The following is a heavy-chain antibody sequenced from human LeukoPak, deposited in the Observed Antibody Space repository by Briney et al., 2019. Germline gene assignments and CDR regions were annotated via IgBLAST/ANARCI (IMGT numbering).Heavy chain of an antibody. CDR2: IIPIFGIA. CDR3: ARTPPGRSSAYSWFDP. Sequence: SSVKVSCKASGGTFSSYAISWVRQAPGQGLEWMGRIIPIFGIANYAQKFQGRVTITADKSTSTAYMELSSLRSEDTAVYYCARTPPGRSSAYSWFDPWGQGTLVTVSS. CDR1: GGTFSSYA. J-gene: IGHJ5*02. V-gene: IGHV1-69*04. D-gene: IGHD3-16*01.